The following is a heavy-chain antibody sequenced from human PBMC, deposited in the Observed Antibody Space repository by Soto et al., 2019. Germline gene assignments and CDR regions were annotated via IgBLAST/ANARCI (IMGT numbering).Heavy chain of an antibody. CDR3: AKGRGGSGSLTPRVDF. V-gene: IGHV3-23*01. J-gene: IGHJ4*02. CDR2: ISGGGDTT. Sequence: EVQLLESGGGLVQPGGSLRLSCAASGFTFNNYAMTWVRQAPGKGLEWVSAISGGGDTTSYADSVKGRFTVSRDGSKNTLYRQRSSRRAEDTARYYCAKGRGGSGSLTPRVDFWGQGTLVTVSS. CDR1: GFTFNNYA. D-gene: IGHD3-10*01.